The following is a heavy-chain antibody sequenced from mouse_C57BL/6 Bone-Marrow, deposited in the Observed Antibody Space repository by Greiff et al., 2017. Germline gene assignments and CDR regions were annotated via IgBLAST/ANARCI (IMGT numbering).Heavy chain of an antibody. V-gene: IGHV3-6*01. Sequence: EVKLQESGPGLVKPSQSLSLTCSVTGYSITSGYYWNWIRQFPGNKLEWMGYISYDGSNNYNPSLKNRISITRDTSKNQFFLKLNSVTTEDTATYYGARDPHYYGRGDYWGQGTTLTVSS. CDR3: ARDPHYYGRGDY. D-gene: IGHD1-1*01. J-gene: IGHJ2*01. CDR2: ISYDGSN. CDR1: GYSITSGYY.